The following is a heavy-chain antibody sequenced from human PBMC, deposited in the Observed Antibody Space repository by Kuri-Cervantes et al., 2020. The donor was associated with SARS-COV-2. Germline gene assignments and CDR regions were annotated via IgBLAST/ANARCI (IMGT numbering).Heavy chain of an antibody. CDR2: IDYNGST. J-gene: IGHJ6*02. CDR3: ARHDYGDPLTYYYGMDV. CDR1: GSSVTSGSYY. V-gene: IGHV4-61*01. D-gene: IGHD4-17*01. Sequence: SETLSLTCTVSGSSVTSGSYYWSWILQHPGKGLGWTGYIDYNGSTNYNPSLKSRFTMSVDTSKNQFSLKLSSVTAADTAMYYCARHDYGDPLTYYYGMDVWGQGTTVTVSS.